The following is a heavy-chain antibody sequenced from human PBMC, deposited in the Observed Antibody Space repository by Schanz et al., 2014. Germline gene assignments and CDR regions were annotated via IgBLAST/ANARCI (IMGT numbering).Heavy chain of an antibody. CDR1: GYTFTSYD. D-gene: IGHD3-22*01. CDR2: MNPNSGTT. J-gene: IGHJ6*02. Sequence: QVQLIQSGAEVKKPGASVKVSCTASGYTFTSYDINWVRQAPGQGLEWLGWMNPNSGTTNYAQKFQGWVTMTRDTSISTAYMELSRVTYEDTAVYYCARDDRAYYYGMDVWGQGTTVTVSS. V-gene: IGHV1-2*04. CDR3: ARDDRAYYYGMDV.